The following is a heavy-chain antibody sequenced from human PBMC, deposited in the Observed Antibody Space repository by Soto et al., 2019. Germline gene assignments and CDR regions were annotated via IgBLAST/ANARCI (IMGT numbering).Heavy chain of an antibody. CDR1: GYSFTSYW. CDR2: IYPGDSDT. Sequence: HGESLKISCKGSGYSFTSYWIGWVREMPGKGLEWMGIIYPGDSDTRYSPSFQGQVTISADKSISTAYLQWSSLKASDTAMYYCARQSVTTLSNWFDPWGQGTLVTVSS. J-gene: IGHJ5*02. CDR3: ARQSVTTLSNWFDP. V-gene: IGHV5-51*01. D-gene: IGHD4-17*01.